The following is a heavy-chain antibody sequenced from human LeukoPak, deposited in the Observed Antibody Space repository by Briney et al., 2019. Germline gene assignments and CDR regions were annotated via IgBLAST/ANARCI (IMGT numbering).Heavy chain of an antibody. J-gene: IGHJ4*02. D-gene: IGHD2-2*01. Sequence: ASVKVSCKASGYTFTDYYMHWVRQAPGQGFEWMGWINPNDGNTNYAQKFQGRVTMTRDTSISTALMEVSRLRSDDTAVYYCARANFLYCSSTTCLFDYWGQGTLVTVSS. CDR2: INPNDGNT. CDR3: ARANFLYCSSTTCLFDY. CDR1: GYTFTDYY. V-gene: IGHV1-2*02.